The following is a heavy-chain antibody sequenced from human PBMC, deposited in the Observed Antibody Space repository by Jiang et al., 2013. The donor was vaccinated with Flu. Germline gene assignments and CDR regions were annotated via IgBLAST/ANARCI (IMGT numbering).Heavy chain of an antibody. CDR2: IIPIFGTA. CDR3: ATEDITVTPIFDY. D-gene: IGHD4-17*01. Sequence: SCKASGGTFSSYAISWVRQAPGQGLEWMGGIIPIFGTANYAQKFQGRVTMTEDTSTDTAYMELSSLRSEDTAVYYCATEDITVTPIFDYWGQGTLVTVSS. J-gene: IGHJ4*02. V-gene: IGHV1-69*06. CDR1: GGTFSSYA.